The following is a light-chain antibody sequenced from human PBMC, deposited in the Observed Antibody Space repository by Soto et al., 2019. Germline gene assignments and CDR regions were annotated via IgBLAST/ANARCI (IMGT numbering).Light chain of an antibody. V-gene: IGLV6-57*04. CDR1: SGSIASND. Sequence: NFMLTQPHSVSESPGKTVTISCTRSSGSIASNDVQWYQQRPGSAPTTVIYENNHRPSGVPDRFSGSTDGSSNSASLTISGLQTEDEADYYCQSYDSSTVVFGGGTKLTVL. J-gene: IGLJ2*01. CDR2: ENN. CDR3: QSYDSSTVV.